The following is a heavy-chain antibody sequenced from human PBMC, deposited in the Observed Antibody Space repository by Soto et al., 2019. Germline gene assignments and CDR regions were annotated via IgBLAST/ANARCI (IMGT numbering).Heavy chain of an antibody. CDR1: GYSFTSYW. CDR3: ARPSYCSSTSCHLAD. J-gene: IGHJ4*02. D-gene: IGHD2-2*01. CDR2: IYPGDSDT. V-gene: IGHV5-51*01. Sequence: GESLKISCKGSGYSFTSYWIGWVRQMPGKGLEWMGIIYPGDSDTRYSPHFQGQVTISPGKSISNAYLQWSSLKASDTAMYYCARPSYCSSTSCHLADWGQGTLVTVSS.